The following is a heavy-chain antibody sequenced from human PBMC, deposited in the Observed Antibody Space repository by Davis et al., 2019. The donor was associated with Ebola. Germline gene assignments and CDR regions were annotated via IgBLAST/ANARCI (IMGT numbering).Heavy chain of an antibody. J-gene: IGHJ5*02. V-gene: IGHV4-34*01. CDR2: INHSGST. D-gene: IGHD3-9*01. CDR3: ARAAHYDILTGGWFDP. CDR1: GGSFSGYY. Sequence: SETLSLTCAVYGGSFSGYYWSWIRQPPGKGLEWIGEINHSGSTNYNPSLKSRVTISVDTSKNQFSLKLSSVTAADTAVYYCARAAHYDILTGGWFDPWGQGTLVTVSS.